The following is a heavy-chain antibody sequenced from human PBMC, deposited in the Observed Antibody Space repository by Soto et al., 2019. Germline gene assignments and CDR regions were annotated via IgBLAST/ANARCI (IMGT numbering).Heavy chain of an antibody. CDR2: ISYGGSKE. CDR3: ARYCNGGACYSASLDY. V-gene: IGHV3-30*09. CDR1: PFTFRSYS. J-gene: IGHJ4*02. Sequence: GGSLRLSCAASPFTFRSYSMHWVRQAPGKGLEWVTSISYGGSKESYADSVKGRFAVSRDNSKNTLYLQMNSPRPEETAVYYCARYCNGGACYSASLDYWGQGPQVTVSS. D-gene: IGHD2-15*01.